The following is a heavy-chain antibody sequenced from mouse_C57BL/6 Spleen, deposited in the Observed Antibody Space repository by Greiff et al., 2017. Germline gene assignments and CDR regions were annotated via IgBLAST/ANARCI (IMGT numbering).Heavy chain of an antibody. V-gene: IGHV5-6*01. Sequence: EVKLMESGGDLVKPGGSLKLSCAASGFTFSSYGMSWVRQTPDKRLEWVATISSGGSYTYYPDSVKGRFTISRDNAKNTLYLQMSSLKSEDTAMYYCARQNYYGSSYPFAYWGQGTLVTVS. J-gene: IGHJ3*01. CDR2: ISSGGSYT. CDR3: ARQNYYGSSYPFAY. D-gene: IGHD1-1*01. CDR1: GFTFSSYG.